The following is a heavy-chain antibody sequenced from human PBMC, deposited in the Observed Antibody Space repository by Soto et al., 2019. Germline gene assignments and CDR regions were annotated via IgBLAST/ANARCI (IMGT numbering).Heavy chain of an antibody. V-gene: IGHV1-69*13. CDR3: ARDGSIAESSGWYEWFDP. CDR1: GDTFGRFT. CDR2: IKPISDIT. D-gene: IGHD6-19*01. J-gene: IGHJ5*02. Sequence: SVKVSCKASGDTFGRFTINWVRQAPGQGLEWMGGIKPISDITNYAQRFQGRVTFTADASTSTAYLELSSLRSDDTAVYYCARDGSIAESSGWYEWFDPWGQGTLVTVSS.